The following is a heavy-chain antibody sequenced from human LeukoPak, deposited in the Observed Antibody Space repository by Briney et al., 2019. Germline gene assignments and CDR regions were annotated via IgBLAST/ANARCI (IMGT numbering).Heavy chain of an antibody. CDR2: THHSGAT. Sequence: SETLSLTCTVSGYSISSGYSWGWVRQSPRTGLEWVGITHHSGATYYNPSLRSRLTISIDTFKNQFSLRLRSVTAADTAVYYCARVPGAYYDSLIGFGSGWFDPWGQGILVTVSS. D-gene: IGHD3-3*01. CDR1: GYSISSGYS. V-gene: IGHV4-38-2*02. J-gene: IGHJ5*02. CDR3: ARVPGAYYDSLIGFGSGWFDP.